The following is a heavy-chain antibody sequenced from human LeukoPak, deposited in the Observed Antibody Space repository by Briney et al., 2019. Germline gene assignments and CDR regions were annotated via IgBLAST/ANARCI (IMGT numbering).Heavy chain of an antibody. J-gene: IGHJ3*02. CDR1: GDSISSSSYY. D-gene: IGHD6-13*01. V-gene: IGHV4-39*07. CDR3: AREIASVGSAFDI. Sequence: PSETLSLTCTVSGDSISSSSYYWGWIRQPPGKGLEWIGSIYYSGRTYYNPSLKSRVTISVDTSKKQFSLKLSSVTAADTAVYYCAREIASVGSAFDIWGQGTMVTVSS. CDR2: IYYSGRT.